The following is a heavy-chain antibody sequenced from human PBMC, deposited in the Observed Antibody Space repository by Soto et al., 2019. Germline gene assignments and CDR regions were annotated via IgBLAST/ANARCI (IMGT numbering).Heavy chain of an antibody. V-gene: IGHV1-18*01. CDR1: GYTFTSYG. J-gene: IGHJ6*02. Sequence: QVQLVQSGAEVKKPGASVKVSCKASGYTFTSYGITWVRQAPGQGLEWMGWISAYNGNTHYAQKLQGRVTLTPDTSTTTTYMGLRSLRSDDTAVYYCARELYYDSGASKYDYYGMDVWGQGTAVTVSS. CDR2: ISAYNGNT. D-gene: IGHD3-22*01. CDR3: ARELYYDSGASKYDYYGMDV.